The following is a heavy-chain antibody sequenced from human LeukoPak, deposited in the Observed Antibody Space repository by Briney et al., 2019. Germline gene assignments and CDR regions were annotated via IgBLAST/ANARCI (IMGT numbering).Heavy chain of an antibody. CDR1: GYSFPTYW. D-gene: IGHD2-2*03. CDR2: IYPDESNI. J-gene: IGHJ4*02. Sequence: GESLKISCKGSGYSFPTYWIPWVRQMPGKGLEWMGIIYPDESNIRYSPSFQGQVTISADKSISTAYLQWSSLKASDTAMYYCARPPSRGYSSSFEYWGQRTLVTVSS. CDR3: ARPPSRGYSSSFEY. V-gene: IGHV5-51*01.